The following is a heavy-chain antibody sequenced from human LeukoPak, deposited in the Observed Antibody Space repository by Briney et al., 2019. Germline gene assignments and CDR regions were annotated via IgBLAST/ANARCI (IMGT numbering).Heavy chain of an antibody. V-gene: IGHV3-11*06. CDR3: VRHTRTAAF. CDR1: GFTFSDDY. D-gene: IGHD2-15*01. J-gene: IGHJ4*02. Sequence: GVSLRRSCAASGFTFSDDYMTGIRQVPGKGLESIAYIGGSGSDTNYADSVRGRFTISRDNARSSLFLQMNSLTAEDSAVYFCVRHTRTAAFWGQGALVTVSS. CDR2: IGGSGSDT.